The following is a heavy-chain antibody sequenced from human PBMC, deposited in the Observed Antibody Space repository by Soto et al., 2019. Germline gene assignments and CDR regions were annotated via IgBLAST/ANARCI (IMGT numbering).Heavy chain of an antibody. J-gene: IGHJ4*02. CDR2: ISGSGGST. V-gene: IGHV3-23*01. D-gene: IGHD3-22*01. Sequence: PGGSLRLSCAASGFTFSSYAMSWVRQAPGKGLEWVSAISGSGGSTYYADSVKGRFTISRDNSKNTLYLQMNSLRAEDTAVYYCAKGSTLRIVVVPLPINWGQGTLVTVSS. CDR1: GFTFSSYA. CDR3: AKGSTLRIVVVPLPIN.